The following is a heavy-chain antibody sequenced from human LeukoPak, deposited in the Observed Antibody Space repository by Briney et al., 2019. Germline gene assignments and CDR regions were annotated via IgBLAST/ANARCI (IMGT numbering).Heavy chain of an antibody. CDR2: ISAYNGNT. V-gene: IGHV1-18*01. CDR1: GYTFTSYG. Sequence: ASVEVSCKASGYTFTSYGISWVRQAPGQGLEWMGWISAYNGNTNYAQKLQGRVTMTTDTSTSTAYMELRSLRSDDTAVYYCARGLHYDFWSGYYYYGMDVWGQGTTVTVSS. CDR3: ARGLHYDFWSGYYYYGMDV. D-gene: IGHD3-3*01. J-gene: IGHJ6*02.